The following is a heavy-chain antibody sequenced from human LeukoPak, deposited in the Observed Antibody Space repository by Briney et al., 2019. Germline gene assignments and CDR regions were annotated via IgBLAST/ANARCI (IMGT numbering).Heavy chain of an antibody. CDR2: INPNSGGT. J-gene: IGHJ4*02. D-gene: IGHD5-12*01. Sequence: ASVKVSCKASGYTFTGYYMHWVRQAPGQGLEWMGWINPNSGGTNYAQKFQGWVTMTRDTSISTAYMELSRLRSDDTAVYYCARGYSGYDWRFDYWGQGTLVTVSS. CDR3: ARGYSGYDWRFDY. CDR1: GYTFTGYY. V-gene: IGHV1-2*04.